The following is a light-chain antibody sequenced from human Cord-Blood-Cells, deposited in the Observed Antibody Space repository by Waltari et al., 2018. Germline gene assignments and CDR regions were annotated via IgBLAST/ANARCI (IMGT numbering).Light chain of an antibody. Sequence: QSVLTQPPSESGTPGQRVTISCSGSSPNIGSNTVNWYQQLPGTAPKLLIYSNNQRHSGVPDRFSGSKSGTSASLAISGLQSEDEADYYCAAWDDSLNGWVFGGGTKLTVL. V-gene: IGLV1-44*01. CDR1: SPNIGSNT. CDR2: SNN. CDR3: AAWDDSLNGWV. J-gene: IGLJ3*02.